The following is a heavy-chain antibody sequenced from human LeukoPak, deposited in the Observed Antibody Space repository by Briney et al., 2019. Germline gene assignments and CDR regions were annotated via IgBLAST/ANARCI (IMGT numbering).Heavy chain of an antibody. J-gene: IGHJ6*02. D-gene: IGHD2-2*02. CDR3: ARGHGYCSSTSCYTTLYYYYGMDV. Sequence: GGSLRLSCAASGFTFSSYSMNWVRQAPGKGLEWVSSISSSSSYIYYADSVKGRFTISRVNAKNSLYLQMNSLRAEDTAVYYCARGHGYCSSTSCYTTLYYYYGMDVWGQGTTVTVSS. CDR1: GFTFSSYS. CDR2: ISSSSSYI. V-gene: IGHV3-21*01.